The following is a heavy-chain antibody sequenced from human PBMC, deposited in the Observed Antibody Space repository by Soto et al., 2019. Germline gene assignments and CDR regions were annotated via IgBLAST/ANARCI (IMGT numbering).Heavy chain of an antibody. CDR3: AGAKVPGGGGNWFDP. V-gene: IGHV1-69*01. J-gene: IGHJ5*02. D-gene: IGHD3-16*01. Sequence: QVQLVQSGAEVKKPGSSVKVSCKASGGTFSSYAISWVRQAPGQGLEWMGGIIPIFGTANYAQKFQGRVTITAADTTRQASLELGSRGSGETAGYSGAGAKVPGGGGNWFDPWGQGTLVTVSS. CDR2: IIPIFGTA. CDR1: GGTFSSYA.